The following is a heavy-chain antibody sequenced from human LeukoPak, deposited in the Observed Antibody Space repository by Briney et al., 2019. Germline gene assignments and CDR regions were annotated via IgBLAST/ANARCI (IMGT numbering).Heavy chain of an antibody. CDR3: AKGLDYYGSGGGMDV. CDR2: ISGSGGST. V-gene: IGHV3-23*01. D-gene: IGHD3-10*01. CDR1: GFTFSSYG. J-gene: IGHJ6*02. Sequence: PGRSLRLSCAASGFTFSSYGMHGVRQAPGKGLECVSAISGSGGSTYYADSVRGRFTISRDSSRNTLYLQMHSLRAEDMAVYYCAKGLDYYGSGGGMDVWGRGTTVTVSS.